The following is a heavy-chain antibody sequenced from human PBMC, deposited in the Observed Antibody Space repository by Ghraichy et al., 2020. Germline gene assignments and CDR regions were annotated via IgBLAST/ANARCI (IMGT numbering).Heavy chain of an antibody. D-gene: IGHD5-18*01. J-gene: IGHJ6*03. CDR1: GFTFSNAW. CDR3: TTEAGYSYGYLRRYYYYYMDV. Sequence: GESLNISCAASGFTFSNAWMSWVRQAPGKGLEWVGRIKSKTDGGTTDYAAPVKGRFTISRDDSKNTLYLQMNSLKTEDTAVYYCTTEAGYSYGYLRRYYYYYMDVWGKGTTVTVSS. V-gene: IGHV3-15*01. CDR2: IKSKTDGGTT.